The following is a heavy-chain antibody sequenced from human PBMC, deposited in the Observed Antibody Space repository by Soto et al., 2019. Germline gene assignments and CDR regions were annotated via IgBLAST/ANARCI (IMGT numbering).Heavy chain of an antibody. V-gene: IGHV4-59*08. CDR1: GGSISSYY. CDR2: IYYSGST. Sequence: QVQLQESGPGLVKPSETLSLTCPVSGGSISSYYWRWIRQPPGKGLEWIGYIYYSGSTNYNPSLKSRVSISVDTSKNQFSPKRSSVTAADTAVYYCARRWGDYFDYWGQGTLVTVSS. J-gene: IGHJ4*02. CDR3: ARRWGDYFDY. D-gene: IGHD3-16*01.